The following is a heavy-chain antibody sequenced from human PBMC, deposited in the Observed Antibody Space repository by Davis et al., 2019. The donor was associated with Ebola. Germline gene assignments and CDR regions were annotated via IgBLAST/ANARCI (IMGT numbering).Heavy chain of an antibody. J-gene: IGHJ4*02. CDR2: INHSGNT. D-gene: IGHD3-10*01. CDR3: ARFRGSGSYLYYYFDY. V-gene: IGHV4-34*01. Sequence: PSETLSLTCALYGGSFSGYYWSWIRQPPGKGLEWIGEINHSGNTNYNPSLKSRVIISVDTSKNQFSLKLSSVTAADTAVYYCARFRGSGSYLYYYFDYWGQGTLVTVSS. CDR1: GGSFSGYY.